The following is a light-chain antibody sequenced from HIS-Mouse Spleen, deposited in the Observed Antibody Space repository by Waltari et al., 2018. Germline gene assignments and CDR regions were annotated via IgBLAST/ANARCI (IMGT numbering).Light chain of an antibody. CDR2: EGS. CDR1: SSDVGGYNL. V-gene: IGLV2-23*03. CDR3: CSYAGSSTFGV. J-gene: IGLJ3*02. Sequence: QSALTQPASVSGSPGPSITISCTGTSSDVGGYNLVSWYQQHPGKAPKLMIYEGSKRPSGVSNRFSGSKSGNTASLTISGLQAEDEADYYCCSYAGSSTFGVFGGGTKLTVL.